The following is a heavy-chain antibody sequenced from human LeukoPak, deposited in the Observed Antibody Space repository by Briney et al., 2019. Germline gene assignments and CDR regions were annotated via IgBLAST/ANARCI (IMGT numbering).Heavy chain of an antibody. V-gene: IGHV4-34*01. CDR2: IKNSGST. CDR1: SGSFRGYF. D-gene: IGHD3-3*01. CDR3: ARAQKRFLEWLLRHRAFDI. J-gene: IGHJ3*02. Sequence: ASETLSITRAYYSGSFRGYFWSSICNPPGMGVWWIGEIKNSGSTNYNPSRKSRVTISVDTSKNQFSLRLSSVTAADTAVYYCARAQKRFLEWLLRHRAFDIWGQGTMVTVSS.